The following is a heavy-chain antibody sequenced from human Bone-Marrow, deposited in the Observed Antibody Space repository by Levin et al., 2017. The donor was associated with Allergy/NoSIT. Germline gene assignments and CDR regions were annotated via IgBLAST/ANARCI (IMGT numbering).Heavy chain of an antibody. CDR1: GASISSGDHY. CDR3: ARSLVPALEGNWFDP. J-gene: IGHJ5*02. D-gene: IGHD2-2*01. V-gene: IGHV4-30-4*01. Sequence: SCTVSGASISSGDHYWSWIRQPPGKGLEWIGYIYFSGITYYNPSLRSRVTISVETSKSQFSLNLTSVTAADSAVYFCARSLVPALEGNWFDPWGPGTLVTVSS. CDR2: IYFSGIT.